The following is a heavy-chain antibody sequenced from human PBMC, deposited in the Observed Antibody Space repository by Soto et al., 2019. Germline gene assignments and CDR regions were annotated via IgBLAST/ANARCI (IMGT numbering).Heavy chain of an antibody. J-gene: IGHJ4*02. CDR1: GFTFSSYG. V-gene: IGHV3-33*01. D-gene: IGHD2-15*01. Sequence: GGSLRLSCAASGFTFSSYGMHWVRQAPGKGLEWVAVIWYDGSNKYYADSVKGRFTISRDNSKNTLYLQMNSLRAEDTAVYYCARDIVVSPNYYFDYWGQGTLVTVSS. CDR2: IWYDGSNK. CDR3: ARDIVVSPNYYFDY.